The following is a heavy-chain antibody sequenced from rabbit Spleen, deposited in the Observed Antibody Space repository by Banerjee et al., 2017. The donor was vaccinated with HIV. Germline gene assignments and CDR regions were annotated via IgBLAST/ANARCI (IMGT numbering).Heavy chain of an antibody. CDR3: ARGSGVAGYGYDL. CDR2: IDTGWSRNT. CDR1: GIDFSNSYW. D-gene: IGHD6-1*01. J-gene: IGHJ4*01. V-gene: IGHV1S40*01. Sequence: QSLEESGGDLVKPGASLTLTCKASGIDFSNSYWICWVRQAPGKGLEWIGCIDTGWSRNTYYATWAKGRFTISKTSSTTVDLKMTSLTAADTATYFCARGSGVAGYGYDLWGPGTLVTVS.